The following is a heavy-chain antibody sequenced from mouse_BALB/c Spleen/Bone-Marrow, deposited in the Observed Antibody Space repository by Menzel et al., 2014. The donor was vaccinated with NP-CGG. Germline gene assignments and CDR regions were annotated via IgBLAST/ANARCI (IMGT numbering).Heavy chain of an antibody. D-gene: IGHD2-14*01. V-gene: IGHV1S26*01. CDR3: ARAAYYRYDEGAWFAY. CDR2: INPSSGYT. CDR1: GYTFTSYT. J-gene: IGHJ3*01. Sequence: SGASVKMSCKASGYTFTSYTMHWVKQRPGQGLEWIGYINPSSGYTNYNQKFKDKATLTADKSSSTAYMQLSSLTSEDSAVYYCARAAYYRYDEGAWFAYWGQGTLVTVSA.